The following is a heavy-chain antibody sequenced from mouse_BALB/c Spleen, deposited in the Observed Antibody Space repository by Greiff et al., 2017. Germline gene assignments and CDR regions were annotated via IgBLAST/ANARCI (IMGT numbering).Heavy chain of an antibody. J-gene: IGHJ3*01. V-gene: IGHV1-9*01. Sequence: VQLQQSGAELMKPGASVKISCKATGYTFGSYWIEWVKQRPGHGLEWIGEILPGSGSTNYNEKFKGKATFTADTSSNTAYMQLSSLTSEDSAVYYCARERARATFAYWGQGTLVTVSA. CDR2: ILPGSGST. CDR3: ARERARATFAY. CDR1: GYTFGSYW. D-gene: IGHD3-1*01.